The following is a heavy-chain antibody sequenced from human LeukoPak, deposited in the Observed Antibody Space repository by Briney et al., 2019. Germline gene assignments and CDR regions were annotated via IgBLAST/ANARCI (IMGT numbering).Heavy chain of an antibody. CDR3: AKDSSSSWFGGDSK. CDR1: GFTFSYYG. D-gene: IGHD6-13*01. J-gene: IGHJ4*02. CDR2: ISHDGSNK. Sequence: QPGRSLRLSCAASGFTFSYYGLHWVRQAPDKGLEWVALISHDGSNKDYADSVKGRFTISRDNSKNTLYLQMNSLRAEDTAVYYCAKDSSSSWFGGDSKWGQGTLVTVSS. V-gene: IGHV3-30*18.